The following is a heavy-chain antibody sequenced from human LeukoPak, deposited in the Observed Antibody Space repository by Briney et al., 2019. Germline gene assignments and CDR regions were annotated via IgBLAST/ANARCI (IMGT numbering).Heavy chain of an antibody. Sequence: PSETLSLTCTISGGSVSDYYWSWIRQSPGKGLEWIGYIYHTGSTSYSPSLKSRVTISVDTSKNQFSLKLSSVTAADTAVYYCARVHSTSWSRTDYWGQGTLVTVSS. CDR3: ARVHSTSWSRTDY. D-gene: IGHD6-13*01. J-gene: IGHJ4*02. CDR1: GGSVSDYY. V-gene: IGHV4-59*02. CDR2: IYHTGST.